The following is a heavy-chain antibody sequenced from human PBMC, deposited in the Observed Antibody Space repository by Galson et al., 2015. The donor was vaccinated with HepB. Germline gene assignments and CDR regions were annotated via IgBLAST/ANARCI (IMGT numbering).Heavy chain of an antibody. CDR3: AKEGGNKYYDFWSGYPRGYFDY. J-gene: IGHJ4*02. Sequence: SLRLSCAASGFTFNNYVMNWVRQVPGKGLEWVSGISGSGGGTYYADSVKGRFTISSDNSKSTLYLQMNSLRAEDTAVYYCAKEGGNKYYDFWSGYPRGYFDYWGQGTLGPVSS. CDR1: GFTFNNYV. V-gene: IGHV3-23*01. D-gene: IGHD3-3*01. CDR2: ISGSGGGT.